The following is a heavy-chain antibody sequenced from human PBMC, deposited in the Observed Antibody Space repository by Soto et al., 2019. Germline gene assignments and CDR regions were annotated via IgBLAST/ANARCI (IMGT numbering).Heavy chain of an antibody. D-gene: IGHD2-21*02. CDR3: VGELASCVGDCLHY. V-gene: IGHV1-24*01. Sequence: ASVKVSCKVSGYTLTELSMHWVRQAPGKGLEWMGSFDPEDGETIYAQKFQGRVTMTEDTSTDTAYMELGSLRAEDTAVYYCVGELASCVGDCLHYWGQGTLVTVSS. CDR1: GYTLTELS. CDR2: FDPEDGET. J-gene: IGHJ4*02.